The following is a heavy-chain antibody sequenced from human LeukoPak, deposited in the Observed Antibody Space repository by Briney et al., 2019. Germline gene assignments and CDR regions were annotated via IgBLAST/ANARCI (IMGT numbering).Heavy chain of an antibody. Sequence: GGTLRLSCVASGVSFSNFAMNWVRQAPGKALEWVSGITGSGGSTNYADSVKGRFTISRDNSKNTLFLQMNTQRAEDTAVYYCAKVQRFHYYYGMDVWGQGTTVTVSS. D-gene: IGHD2/OR15-2a*01. J-gene: IGHJ6*02. V-gene: IGHV3-23*01. CDR2: ITGSGGST. CDR3: AKVQRFHYYYGMDV. CDR1: GVSFSNFA.